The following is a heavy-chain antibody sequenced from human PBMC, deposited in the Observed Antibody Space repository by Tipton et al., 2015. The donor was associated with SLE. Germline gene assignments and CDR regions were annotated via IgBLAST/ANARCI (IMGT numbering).Heavy chain of an antibody. CDR2: IYRSGRT. J-gene: IGHJ4*02. D-gene: IGHD5-12*01. V-gene: IGHV4-38-2*01. Sequence: TLSLTCAVSGYSISSGYYWGWVRQPPRKGLEWIGSIYRSGRTYNNPSLRSRVTISVDTSKNQFSLKLSSVTAADTAVYYCARVAPGGYYFDYWGQGTLVTVSS. CDR1: GYSISSGYY. CDR3: ARVAPGGYYFDY.